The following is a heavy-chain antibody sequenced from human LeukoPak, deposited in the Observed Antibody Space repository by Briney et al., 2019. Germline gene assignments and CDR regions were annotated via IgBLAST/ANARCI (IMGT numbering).Heavy chain of an antibody. CDR1: GGTFSSYA. V-gene: IGHV1-69*13. Sequence: SVKVSCKASGGTFSSYAISWVRQAPGQGLEWMGGIIPIFGTANYAQKFQGRVTITADESTSTAYMELSSLRSEDTAVYYCARARSQAQYYYYYMDVWGKGTTVTISS. J-gene: IGHJ6*03. CDR3: ARARSQAQYYYYYMDV. CDR2: IIPIFGTA. D-gene: IGHD6-13*01.